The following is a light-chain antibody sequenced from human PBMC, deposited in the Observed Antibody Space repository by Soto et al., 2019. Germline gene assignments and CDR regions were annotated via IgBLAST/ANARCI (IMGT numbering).Light chain of an antibody. J-gene: IGLJ1*01. Sequence: QSVLNQPRSESGSPGQSVTLSRTGTSIDVGGYDYVSWYQQHPDKAPKLLIYDVSRRPSGVPDRFSGSKSDNTAYLTISGLQAEDDADYYCCSYAGNSRVFGTGTKVTVL. V-gene: IGLV2-11*01. CDR1: SIDVGGYDY. CDR2: DVS. CDR3: CSYAGNSRV.